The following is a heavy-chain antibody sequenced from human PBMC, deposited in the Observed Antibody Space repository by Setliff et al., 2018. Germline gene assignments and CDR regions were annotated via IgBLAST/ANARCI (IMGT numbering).Heavy chain of an antibody. CDR2: INPSSGRT. J-gene: IGHJ3*02. CDR1: GYTFTSHY. V-gene: IGHV1-46*01. CDR3: ARDVFPYHYEGAFDI. D-gene: IGHD3-22*01. Sequence: ASVQVSCKASGYTFTSHYMHWVRQAPGLGLEWMGTINPSSGRTSYAQKFQGRVTMTRDKSTSTVYMDMSSLRSEDTAVYYCARDVFPYHYEGAFDIWGQGTMVTVSS.